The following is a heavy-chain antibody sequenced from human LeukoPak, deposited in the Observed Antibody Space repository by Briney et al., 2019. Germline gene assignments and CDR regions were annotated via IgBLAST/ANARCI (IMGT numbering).Heavy chain of an antibody. V-gene: IGHV1-8*01. CDR1: GYTFISFD. CDR2: MNPNSGNT. Sequence: ASVKVSCQASGYTFISFDINWVRQAPGQGLEWMGWMNPNSGNTGYAQRFQGRVTMTRNTSISTAYMELSGLRSEDTAVYYCARGIYYYYNMEVWGKGTTVTVSS. J-gene: IGHJ6*03. CDR3: ARGIYYYYNMEV.